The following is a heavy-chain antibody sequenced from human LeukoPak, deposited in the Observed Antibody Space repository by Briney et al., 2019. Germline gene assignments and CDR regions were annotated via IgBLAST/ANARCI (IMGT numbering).Heavy chain of an antibody. V-gene: IGHV3-74*01. CDR1: GFTVSGHW. CDR2: IDGDEGSI. D-gene: IGHD3-22*01. CDR3: VRALSGWDDN. J-gene: IGHJ4*02. Sequence: GGSLRLSCAASGFTVSGHWMHWVRQAPGKGLVWVSRIDGDEGSIDYADSVKGRFTISRDNVKNMLYLQMNSLRVEDTAVYYCVRALSGWDDNWGQGTLVTVSS.